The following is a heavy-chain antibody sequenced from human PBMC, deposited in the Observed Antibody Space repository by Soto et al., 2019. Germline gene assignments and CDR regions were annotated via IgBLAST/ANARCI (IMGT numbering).Heavy chain of an antibody. CDR2: ISWDGADT. V-gene: IGHV3-43*01. Sequence: PGGSLRLSCAASGFPFDDYSMNWVRQVPGKGLEWVSLISWDGADTYYADSVKGRFTVSRDNSKNSLYLQMNSLTTEDTALYSCAKFGWGGSNSESQASDIWGQGTMVTVSS. CDR1: GFPFDDYS. CDR3: AKFGWGGSNSESQASDI. D-gene: IGHD1-26*01. J-gene: IGHJ3*02.